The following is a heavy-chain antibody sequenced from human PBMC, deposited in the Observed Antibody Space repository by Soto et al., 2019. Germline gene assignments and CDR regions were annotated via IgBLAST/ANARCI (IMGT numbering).Heavy chain of an antibody. Sequence: GGSLRLSCAASGFTFSSYAMSWVRQSPGKGLEWVSAISGSGGSTYYADSVKGRFTISRDNSKNTLYLQMNSLRAEDTAVYYCAKDDRDRYYYYYGMDVWGQGTTVTVSS. CDR3: AKDDRDRYYYYYGMDV. CDR1: GFTFSSYA. V-gene: IGHV3-23*01. D-gene: IGHD1-20*01. J-gene: IGHJ6*02. CDR2: ISGSGGST.